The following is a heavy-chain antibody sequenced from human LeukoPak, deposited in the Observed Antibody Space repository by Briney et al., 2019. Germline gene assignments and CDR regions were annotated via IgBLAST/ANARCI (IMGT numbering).Heavy chain of an antibody. Sequence: ASVRVSCKASGYNVVVYYIHWVRQAPGQGLEWMGRINPRDGETSFAQKFQGRVTMTSDMSISTAYMELSGLRYDDTAVYYCGRDWELRFHQGGLDYWGQGALVTVS. D-gene: IGHD3-3*01. V-gene: IGHV1-2*06. J-gene: IGHJ4*02. CDR2: INPRDGET. CDR1: GYNVVVYY. CDR3: GRDWELRFHQGGLDY.